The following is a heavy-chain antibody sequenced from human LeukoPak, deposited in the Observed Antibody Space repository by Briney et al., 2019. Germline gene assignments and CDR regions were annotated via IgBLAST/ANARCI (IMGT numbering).Heavy chain of an antibody. CDR1: GFTFSSYA. CDR2: ISGSGGST. Sequence: GGSLRLSCAASGFTFSSYAMSWVRQAPGKGLEWVSAISGSGGSTYYADSVKGRFTISRDNSKNTLYLQMNSLRAEVTAVYYCAKAELGYYYGSGSSYFDYWGQGTLVTVSS. V-gene: IGHV3-23*01. CDR3: AKAELGYYYGSGSSYFDY. J-gene: IGHJ4*02. D-gene: IGHD3-10*01.